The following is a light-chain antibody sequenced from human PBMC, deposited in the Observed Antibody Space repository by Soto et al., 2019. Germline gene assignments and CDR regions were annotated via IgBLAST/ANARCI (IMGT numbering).Light chain of an antibody. CDR2: DNT. V-gene: IGLV1-40*01. CDR1: SSDIGAGYR. Sequence: QSVLTQPPSVSGAPGERVTISCTGSSSDIGAGYRVRWYQQVPGTAPKLLIYDNTNRPSGVSVRFSGSKSGTSASLTISGLQAEDEADYYCSSYTTSSTQVFGTGTKLTVL. CDR3: SSYTTSSTQV. J-gene: IGLJ1*01.